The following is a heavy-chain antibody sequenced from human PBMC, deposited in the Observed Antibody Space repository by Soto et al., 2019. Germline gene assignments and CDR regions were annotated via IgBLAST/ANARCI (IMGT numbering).Heavy chain of an antibody. CDR1: GFTFSNYA. CDR3: ASPTSFPSNDYYYGMDV. CDR2: ISDDGNNK. J-gene: IGHJ6*02. V-gene: IGHV3-30-3*01. Sequence: GGSLRLSCAASGFTFSNYAMHWVRQAPGKGLEWVAIISDDGNNKYYADSVKGRFTISRDNSKNTLYLQMNSLRAEDTAVYYSASPTSFPSNDYYYGMDVWGQGTTVTVSS. D-gene: IGHD2-2*01.